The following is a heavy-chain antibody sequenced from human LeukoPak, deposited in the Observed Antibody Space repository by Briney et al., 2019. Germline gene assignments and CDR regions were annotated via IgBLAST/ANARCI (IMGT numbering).Heavy chain of an antibody. CDR3: AKDLRVDYGDYDCYFDY. Sequence: PGGSLRLSCAASGFTFSSYAMSWVRQAPGKGLEWVSAISGSGGSTYYADSVKGRFTISRDNSKNTLYLQMNSLRAEDTAVYYCAKDLRVDYGDYDCYFDYWGQGTLVTVSS. D-gene: IGHD4-17*01. CDR1: GFTFSSYA. J-gene: IGHJ4*02. CDR2: ISGSGGST. V-gene: IGHV3-23*01.